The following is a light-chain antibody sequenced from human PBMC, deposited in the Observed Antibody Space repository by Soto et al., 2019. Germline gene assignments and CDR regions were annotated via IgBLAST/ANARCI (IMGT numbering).Light chain of an antibody. J-gene: IGKJ2*01. CDR2: GVS. CDR1: QAVRNSY. CDR3: QQYDGSLPYT. V-gene: IGKV3-20*01. Sequence: EIVLTQSRGTLSLSPGERATLSCRASQAVRNSYLAWYQQKPGQAPRLLIYGVSARATGIPDRFSGSGSGTDFALTISRLEPEDFAVFYCQQYDGSLPYTFGQGTKLEIK.